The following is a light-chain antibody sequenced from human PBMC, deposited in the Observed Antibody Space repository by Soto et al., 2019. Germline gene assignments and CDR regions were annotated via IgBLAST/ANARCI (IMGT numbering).Light chain of an antibody. Sequence: QAVVTQPPSASGTPGQRVTISCSGSSSNIGSNYVYWYQQPPGTAPKLLIYRNNQRASGVPDRFSGSKSGTSASLAISGLRSEDEADYYCAAWDDSLSGRVFGVGTKVTVL. J-gene: IGLJ2*01. V-gene: IGLV1-47*01. CDR2: RNN. CDR1: SSNIGSNY. CDR3: AAWDDSLSGRV.